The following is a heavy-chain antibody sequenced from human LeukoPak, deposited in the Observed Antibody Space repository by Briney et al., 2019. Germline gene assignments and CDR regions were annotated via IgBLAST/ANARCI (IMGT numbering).Heavy chain of an antibody. CDR3: ASTTVGYSSSWYPFDY. V-gene: IGHV3-30-3*01. J-gene: IGHJ4*02. CDR1: GFTFSSYT. CDR2: MSYDGSNK. D-gene: IGHD6-13*01. Sequence: GGSLRLSCAASGFTFSSYTIHWVRQAPGKGLEWVAVMSYDGSNKYYADSVKGRFTISRDNSKNTLYLHMNSLRAEDTAVYYCASTTVGYSSSWYPFDYWGQGTLVTVSS.